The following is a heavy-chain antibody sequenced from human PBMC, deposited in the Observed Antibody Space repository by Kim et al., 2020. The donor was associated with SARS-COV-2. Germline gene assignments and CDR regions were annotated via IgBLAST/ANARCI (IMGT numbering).Heavy chain of an antibody. D-gene: IGHD3-22*01. CDR3: ARCGDSSGSDAFDI. V-gene: IGHV3-21*01. Sequence: GGSLRLSCAASGFTFSSYSMNWVRQAPGKGLEWVSSISSSSSYIYYADSVKGRFTISRDNAKNSLYLQMNSLRAGDTAVYYCARCGDSSGSDAFDIWGQGTMVTVSS. CDR1: GFTFSSYS. J-gene: IGHJ3*02. CDR2: ISSSSSYI.